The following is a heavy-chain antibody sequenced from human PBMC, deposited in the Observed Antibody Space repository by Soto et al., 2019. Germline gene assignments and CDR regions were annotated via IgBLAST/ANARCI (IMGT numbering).Heavy chain of an antibody. Sequence: QVQLVESGPEVKKPGASVKLSCKASGGTLGSYVFSWVRQAPGHGLEWMGRITPVFGTTSYAQNFQDRLTVSADESTTTIHADLSGLTSDDTSVYYCGRGRPPDLWGQGTLVTVSS. D-gene: IGHD6-25*01. V-gene: IGHV1-69*18. CDR3: GRGRPPDL. CDR1: GGTLGSYV. CDR2: ITPVFGTT. J-gene: IGHJ5*02.